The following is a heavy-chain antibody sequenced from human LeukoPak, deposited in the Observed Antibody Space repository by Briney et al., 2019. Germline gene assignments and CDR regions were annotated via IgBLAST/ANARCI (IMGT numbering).Heavy chain of an antibody. Sequence: MSSETLSLTCTVSGGSLSRYYWRWLRQPAGKGLEWIGRIYTSGSTNYNPSLKSRVTISVDKSKNQFTLKLSSVTAADTAVYYCARGGSDFDYWGQGTLVTVSS. D-gene: IGHD3-10*01. CDR3: ARGGSDFDY. CDR2: IYTSGST. V-gene: IGHV4-4*07. CDR1: GGSLSRYY. J-gene: IGHJ4*02.